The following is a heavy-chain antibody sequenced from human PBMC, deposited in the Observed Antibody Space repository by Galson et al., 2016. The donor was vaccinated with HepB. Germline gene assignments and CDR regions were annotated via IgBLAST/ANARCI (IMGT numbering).Heavy chain of an antibody. CDR1: GFIVNNNY. Sequence: SLRLSCAASGFIVNNNYMNWVRQAPGKGLEWVSVIYSDVSTYYADSVKGRFTISGDNSRNMLYLQMNTLRAEDTAVYYFERDPYYYDSRGYTTGFDVWGQGTMVTVSS. CDR2: IYSDVST. CDR3: ERDPYYYDSRGYTTGFDV. D-gene: IGHD3-22*01. V-gene: IGHV3-53*01. J-gene: IGHJ3*01.